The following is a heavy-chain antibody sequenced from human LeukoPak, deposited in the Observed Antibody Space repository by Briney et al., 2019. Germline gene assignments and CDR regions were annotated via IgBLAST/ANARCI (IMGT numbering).Heavy chain of an antibody. CDR2: ISPFNGNT. V-gene: IGHV1-18*01. CDR3: ARDLDIVVVAAALRHYGLDV. D-gene: IGHD2-15*01. CDR1: GYTFTSYG. Sequence: ASVKVSCKASGYTFTSYGISWVRQAPGQGLEWMGWISPFNGNTNYAQKVRGRVTMTTDTSTSTVYMELRSLRSDDTAVYYCARDLDIVVVAAALRHYGLDVWGQGTTVTVSS. J-gene: IGHJ6*02.